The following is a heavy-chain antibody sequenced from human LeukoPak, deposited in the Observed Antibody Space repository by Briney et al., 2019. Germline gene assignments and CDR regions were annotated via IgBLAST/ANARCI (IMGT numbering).Heavy chain of an antibody. D-gene: IGHD1-7*01. CDR3: ARLSGNYRTFDY. Sequence: WAAVKVSCTASGYTFDNYGINWVRQAPGQGLEWMGWISTYNGYTDYEHKLQGRVALTTDTSTNTAYMELRRLTSDDTAVYDCARLSGNYRTFDYWGQGSLVIVSS. V-gene: IGHV1-18*01. CDR1: GYTFDNYG. CDR2: ISTYNGYT. J-gene: IGHJ4*02.